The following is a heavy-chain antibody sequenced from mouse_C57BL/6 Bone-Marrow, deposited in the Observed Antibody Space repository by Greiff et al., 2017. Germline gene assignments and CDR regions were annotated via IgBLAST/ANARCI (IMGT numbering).Heavy chain of an antibody. V-gene: IGHV1-55*01. Sequence: VQLQQPGAELVKPGASVKMSCKASGYTFTSYWITWVKQRPGQGLEWIGDIYPGGGRTNYNEKFKSKAILTVDNSSNTAYMQLSSLTSEDSAVFYCARSGAMGRSFDYGGQGTTPTVSS. CDR1: GYTFTSYW. D-gene: IGHD4-1*01. CDR3: ARSGAMGRSFDY. J-gene: IGHJ2*01. CDR2: IYPGGGRT.